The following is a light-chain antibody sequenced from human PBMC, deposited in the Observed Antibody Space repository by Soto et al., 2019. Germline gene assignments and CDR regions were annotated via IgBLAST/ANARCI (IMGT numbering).Light chain of an antibody. V-gene: IGKV3D-15*01. Sequence: EIVMTQSPASLSVSPGERATLSCRAAQNVGRDLAWYQQKPGQAPRLLIYGASTRATGIPARFTGSGSGTEFTLTISSLQSEDSAVYYCQQYNNWPWTFGQGTKVEI. CDR3: QQYNNWPWT. CDR1: QNVGRD. CDR2: GAS. J-gene: IGKJ1*01.